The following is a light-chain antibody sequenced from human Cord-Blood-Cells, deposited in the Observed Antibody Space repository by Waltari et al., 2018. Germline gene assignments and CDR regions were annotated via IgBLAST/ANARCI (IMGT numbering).Light chain of an antibody. V-gene: IGLV2-14*01. CDR3: SSYTSSSTVV. J-gene: IGLJ2*01. CDR2: DVS. CDR1: SSDVVVYHY. Sequence: QSALTQPASVSGSPGQSITISCTGTSSDVVVYHYVSWYQPHPGKAPKLMLYDVSNRPSGVSNRFSGSKSGNTASLTISGLQAEDEADYYCSSYTSSSTVVFGGGTKLTVL.